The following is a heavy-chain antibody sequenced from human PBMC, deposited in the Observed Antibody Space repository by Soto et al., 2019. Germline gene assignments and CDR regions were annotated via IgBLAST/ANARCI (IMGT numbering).Heavy chain of an antibody. V-gene: IGHV3-23*01. CDR3: AKDFSYDSSGVLDY. CDR2: IRDNGGNT. CDR1: GFTFRSYA. D-gene: IGHD3-22*01. J-gene: IGHJ4*02. Sequence: VQLLESGGALVQPGGSLRLSCEASGFTFRSYAMSWVRQAPGKGLEWVSAIRDNGGNTYYPDSVRGRFTISRDNSKNTLFLQMNSVRAEDTAVYYCAKDFSYDSSGVLDYWGQGTLVTVSS.